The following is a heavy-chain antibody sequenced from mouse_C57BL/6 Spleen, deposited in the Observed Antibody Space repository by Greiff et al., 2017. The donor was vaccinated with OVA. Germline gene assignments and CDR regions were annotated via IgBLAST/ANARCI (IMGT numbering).Heavy chain of an antibody. CDR3: AREGEYDSPFAY. D-gene: IGHD2-4*01. V-gene: IGHV1-82*01. Sequence: VQLQQSGPELVKPGASVKISCKASGYAFSSSWMNWVKQRPGKGLEWIGRIYPGDGDTNYNGKFKGKATLTADKSSSTAYMQLSSLTSEDSAVYFCAREGEYDSPFAYWGQGTLVTVSA. J-gene: IGHJ3*01. CDR1: GYAFSSSW. CDR2: IYPGDGDT.